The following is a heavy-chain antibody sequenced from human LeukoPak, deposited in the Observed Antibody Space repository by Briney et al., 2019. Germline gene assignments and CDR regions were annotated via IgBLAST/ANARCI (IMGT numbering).Heavy chain of an antibody. CDR2: IHYSGDT. J-gene: IGHJ4*02. CDR3: ARGTVTTGYRGC. Sequence: PSETLSLTCTVSGGSITTDYWSWIRQPPGKGLEWIGFIHYSGDTNYSPSLKSRVTMSVDASQNQLSLRVSSVTAADSALYYCARGTVTTGYRGCWGQGTLVTVSS. V-gene: IGHV4-59*01. D-gene: IGHD4-17*01. CDR1: GGSITTDY.